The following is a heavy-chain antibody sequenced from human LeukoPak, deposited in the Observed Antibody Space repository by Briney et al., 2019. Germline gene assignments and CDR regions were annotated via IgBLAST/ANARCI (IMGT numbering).Heavy chain of an antibody. CDR3: ARDRVGATYAFDI. D-gene: IGHD1-26*01. Sequence: SETLSLTCAVSGYSISSAYYWGWTRQPPGKGLEWIVSIHHSGSTYFNPSLKGRVTISVDTSKNQFSLKLTSVTAADTAVYYCARDRVGATYAFDIWGQGTMVTVSS. CDR1: GYSISSAYY. V-gene: IGHV4-38-2*02. J-gene: IGHJ3*02. CDR2: IHHSGST.